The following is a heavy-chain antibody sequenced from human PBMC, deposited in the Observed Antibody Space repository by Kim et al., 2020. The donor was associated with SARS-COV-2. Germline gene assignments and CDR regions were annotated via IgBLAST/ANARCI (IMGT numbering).Heavy chain of an antibody. CDR2: TYYRSKWYN. Sequence: SQTLSLTCAISGDSVSSNSAAWNWIRQSPSRGLELLGRTYYRSKWYNDYAVSVKSRITINPDTSKNQFSLQLNSVTPEDTAVYYCARDRLERWEYSSTLDVWGKGTTVNVSS. J-gene: IGHJ6*04. V-gene: IGHV6-1*01. CDR1: GDSVSSNSAA. D-gene: IGHD6-6*01. CDR3: ARDRLERWEYSSTLDV.